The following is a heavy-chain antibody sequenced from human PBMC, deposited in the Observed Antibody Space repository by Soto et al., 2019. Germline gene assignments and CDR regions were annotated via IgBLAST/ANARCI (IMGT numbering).Heavy chain of an antibody. CDR1: GFTFSSYS. CDR2: ISSISSTI. Sequence: GGSLRLSCAASGFTFSSYSMNWVRQAPGKGLEWVSYISSISSTIYYADSVKGRFTISRDNAKNSLYLQMNSLRAEDTAVYYCARARCNYYMDVWGKGTTVTV. V-gene: IGHV3-48*01. D-gene: IGHD2-8*01. J-gene: IGHJ6*03. CDR3: ARARCNYYMDV.